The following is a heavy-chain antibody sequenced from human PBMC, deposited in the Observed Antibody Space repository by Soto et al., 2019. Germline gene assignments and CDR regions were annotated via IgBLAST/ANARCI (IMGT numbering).Heavy chain of an antibody. D-gene: IGHD6-13*01. J-gene: IGHJ4*02. CDR1: GFTFSSYA. V-gene: IGHV3-30-3*01. CDR3: AGDTPVNIPTVLAAAGTEYYFDY. Sequence: PGGSLRLSCAASGFTFSSYAMHWVRQAPGKGLEWVAVISYDGSNKYYADSVKGRFTISRDNSKNTLYLQMNSLRAEDTAVYYCAGDTPVNIPTVLAAAGTEYYFDYWGQGTLVTVSS. CDR2: ISYDGSNK.